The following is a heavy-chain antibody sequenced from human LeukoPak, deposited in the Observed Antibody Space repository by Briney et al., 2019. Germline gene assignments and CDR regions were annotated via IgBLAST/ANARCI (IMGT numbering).Heavy chain of an antibody. J-gene: IGHJ4*02. CDR3: YDSSGRPFDY. D-gene: IGHD3-22*01. CDR1: GFTFSSYA. Sequence: GGSLRLSCAASGFTFSSYAMHWVRQAPGKGLEWVAVISYDGSNKYYADSVKGRFTISRDNSQNTLYLQMNSPRAEDTAVYYCYDSSGRPFDYWGQGTLVTVSS. V-gene: IGHV3-30*04. CDR2: ISYDGSNK.